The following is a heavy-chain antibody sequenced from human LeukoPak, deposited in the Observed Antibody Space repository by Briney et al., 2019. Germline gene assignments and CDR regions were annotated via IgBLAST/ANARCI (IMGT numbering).Heavy chain of an antibody. Sequence: PSETLSLTCTVSGGSITSYYWTWIRQPPGKGLEWIGEINHSGSTNYKPSLKSRVTISVDTSKNQFSLKLSSVTAADTAVYYCARGRESDCSSTSCYDEFDYWGQGTLVTVSS. D-gene: IGHD2-2*01. J-gene: IGHJ4*02. CDR2: INHSGST. CDR3: ARGRESDCSSTSCYDEFDY. V-gene: IGHV4-34*01. CDR1: GGSITSYY.